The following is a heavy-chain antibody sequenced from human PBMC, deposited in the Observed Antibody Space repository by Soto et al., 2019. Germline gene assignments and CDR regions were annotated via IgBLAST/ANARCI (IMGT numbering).Heavy chain of an antibody. CDR3: ARGGCDFWSGYQSLYYYYGMDV. J-gene: IGHJ6*02. V-gene: IGHV1-8*01. Sequence: QVQLVQSGAEVKKPGASVKVSCKASGYTFTSYDINWVRQATGQGLEWMGWMNPNSGNTGYAQKFQGRVTMTRNTSISTAYMELSSLRSEDTAVYYCARGGCDFWSGYQSLYYYYGMDVWGQGTTVTVSS. CDR1: GYTFTSYD. CDR2: MNPNSGNT. D-gene: IGHD3-3*01.